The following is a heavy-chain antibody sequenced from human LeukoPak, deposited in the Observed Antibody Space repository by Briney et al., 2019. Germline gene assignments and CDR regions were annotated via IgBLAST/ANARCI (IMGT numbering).Heavy chain of an antibody. CDR3: AREKIVVVPAAMVGWFDP. CDR2: TIPIFGTA. CDR1: GGTLSSYA. D-gene: IGHD2-2*01. J-gene: IGHJ5*02. V-gene: IGHV1-69*01. Sequence: SVKISCKASGGTLSSYAISWVRQAPGQGLEWMGGTIPIFGTANYAQKFQGRVTITADESTSTAYMELSSLRSEDTAVYYCAREKIVVVPAAMVGWFDPWGQGTLVTVSS.